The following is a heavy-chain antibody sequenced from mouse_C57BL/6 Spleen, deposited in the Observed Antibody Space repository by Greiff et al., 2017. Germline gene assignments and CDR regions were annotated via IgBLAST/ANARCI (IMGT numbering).Heavy chain of an antibody. CDR3: ARPLYYGNCSYAMGD. CDR2: IYPGSGNT. J-gene: IGHJ4*01. V-gene: IGHV1-66*01. D-gene: IGHD2-1*01. Sequence: QVQLQQSGPELVKPGASVKISCTASGYSFTSYYIHWVKQRPGQGLEWIGWIYPGSGNTKYNEKFKGKATLTADTSSSTAYMQLSSLTSENSAVYYCARPLYYGNCSYAMGDWGQGTSVTASS. CDR1: GYSFTSYY.